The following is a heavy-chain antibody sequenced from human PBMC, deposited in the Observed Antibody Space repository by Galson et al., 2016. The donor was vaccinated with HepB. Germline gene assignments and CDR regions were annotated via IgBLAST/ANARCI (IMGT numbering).Heavy chain of an antibody. CDR1: GYTFINYG. V-gene: IGHV1-18*04. CDR3: ARESLYCSGGNCYSPLGDY. J-gene: IGHJ4*02. CDR2: ISVDIGNT. D-gene: IGHD2-15*01. Sequence: SVKVSCKASGYTFINYGISWVRQAPGQGLEWMGWISVDIGNTNYAQKLQDRVTMTTDTSTSTAYMELRSLRSDDTAVYYCARESLYCSGGNCYSPLGDYWGQGTLLTVSS.